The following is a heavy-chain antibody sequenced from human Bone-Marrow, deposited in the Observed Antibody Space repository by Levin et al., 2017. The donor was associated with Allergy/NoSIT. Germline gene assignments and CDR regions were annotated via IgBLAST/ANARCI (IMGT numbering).Heavy chain of an antibody. Sequence: GESLKISCKASGYTFTSYAMNWVRQAPGQGLEWMGWINTNTGNPTYAQGFTGRFVFSLDTSVSTAYLQISSLKAEDTAVYYCATDHIAAAGTGYYYYGMDVWGQGTTVTVSS. V-gene: IGHV7-4-1*02. J-gene: IGHJ6*02. CDR3: ATDHIAAAGTGYYYYGMDV. D-gene: IGHD6-13*01. CDR1: GYTFTSYA. CDR2: INTNTGNP.